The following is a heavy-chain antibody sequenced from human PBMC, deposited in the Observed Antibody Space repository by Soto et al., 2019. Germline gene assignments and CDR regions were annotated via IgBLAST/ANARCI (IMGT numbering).Heavy chain of an antibody. CDR1: GVSISSHDW. J-gene: IGHJ4*02. CDR3: ATRNSVRFY. D-gene: IGHD6-13*01. CDR2: SHQRGNT. V-gene: IGHV4-4*02. Sequence: QVQLQESGPGLVKPSGTLSLTCAVSGVSISSHDWWTWVRQPPGKGWQWLGDSHQRGNTNYNSSLGSRVTISVDTSKKQSSLKLTAVNVADTALYYGATRNSVRFYWGQGTLVTVSS.